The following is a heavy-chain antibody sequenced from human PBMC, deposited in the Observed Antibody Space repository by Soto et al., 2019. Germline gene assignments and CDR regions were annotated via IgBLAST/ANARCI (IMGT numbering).Heavy chain of an antibody. CDR2: IYHNGSP. CDR3: GRWLGTSYGMDV. Sequence: QVQLQESGPGLVQPSGTLSLTCAVSGGSISSTNWWSWVRQSPGKGLEWIGEIYHNGSPDYKPSLKSRVTISVDKSKDHVCLRLTSVTAADTAMYFCGRWLGTSYGMDVWGQGTAVNVSS. J-gene: IGHJ6*02. V-gene: IGHV4-4*02. CDR1: GGSISSTNW. D-gene: IGHD3-10*01.